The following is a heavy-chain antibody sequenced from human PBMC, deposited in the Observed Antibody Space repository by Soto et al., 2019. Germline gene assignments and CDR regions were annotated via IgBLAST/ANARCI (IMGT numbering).Heavy chain of an antibody. Sequence: SETLSLTCAVSGYSISSGYYWGWIRQPPGKGLEWIGSIYHSGSTYYNASLKSRVTISVDTSKNQFSLKLTSVTDADTAVYYCASGIDFYYAMDVWGQGXTVTVSS. V-gene: IGHV4-38-2*01. CDR1: GYSISSGYY. CDR3: ASGIDFYYAMDV. CDR2: IYHSGST. J-gene: IGHJ6*01.